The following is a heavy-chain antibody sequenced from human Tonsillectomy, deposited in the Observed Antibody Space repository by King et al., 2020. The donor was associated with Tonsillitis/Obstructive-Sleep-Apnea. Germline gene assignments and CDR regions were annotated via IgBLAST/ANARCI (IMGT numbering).Heavy chain of an antibody. CDR2: IDATGNHV. Sequence: LVESGGGLVKPGGSLMLSCEASAFAFAYYTFDWVRQAPGKGLEWVSSIDATGNHVYYADSVKGRFTIPRDNAKKSLYLEMTSLRADDTAVYYCARDLSIAYFDYWGQGTLVTVSS. CDR1: AFAFAYYT. J-gene: IGHJ4*02. V-gene: IGHV3-21*01. CDR3: ARDLSIAYFDY.